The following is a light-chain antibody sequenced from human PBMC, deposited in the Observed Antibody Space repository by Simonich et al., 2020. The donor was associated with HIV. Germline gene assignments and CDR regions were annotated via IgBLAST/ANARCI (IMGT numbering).Light chain of an antibody. Sequence: AIQLTQSPSSLSASVGDRVTITCRASQGISSALAWYQQKPGKAPKLLIYDASSLESGVPSRFSGSGSGTEFTLTISSLQAEDVAIYYCHQYYSSPYIFGQGTKVEIK. CDR3: HQYYSSPYI. CDR2: DAS. J-gene: IGKJ2*01. V-gene: IGKV1-13*02. CDR1: QGISSA.